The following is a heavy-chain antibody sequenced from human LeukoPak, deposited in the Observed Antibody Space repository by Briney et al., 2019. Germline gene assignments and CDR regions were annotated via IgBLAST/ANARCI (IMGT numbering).Heavy chain of an antibody. J-gene: IGHJ4*02. CDR3: ARESGSVTSEVDFDY. Sequence: SETLSLTCTVSGGSINSYYWNWIRQPPGKGLEWIGYMYYSGSTNYNPSLKSRVTISVDTSKNQLSLKLSSVTAADTAVYYCARESGSVTSEVDFDYWGQGTLVTVSS. D-gene: IGHD4-17*01. V-gene: IGHV4-59*01. CDR2: MYYSGST. CDR1: GGSINSYY.